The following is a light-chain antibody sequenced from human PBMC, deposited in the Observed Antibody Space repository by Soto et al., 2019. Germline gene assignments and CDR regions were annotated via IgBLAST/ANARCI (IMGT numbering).Light chain of an antibody. Sequence: DIQMTQSPSTLSASVGDRVTIPCRASQSISSWLAWYQQKPGKAPKLLIYKASSLESGVPSRFSGSGSGTEFTLTISSLQPDDFATYYCQQYNSYSTFGQGTKVDIK. CDR2: KAS. CDR3: QQYNSYST. V-gene: IGKV1-5*03. J-gene: IGKJ1*01. CDR1: QSISSW.